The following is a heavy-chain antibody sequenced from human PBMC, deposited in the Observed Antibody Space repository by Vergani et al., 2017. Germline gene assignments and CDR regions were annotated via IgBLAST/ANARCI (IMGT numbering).Heavy chain of an antibody. V-gene: IGHV4-34*01. CDR2: INHSGST. CDR3: ARGPYSSSWYRADMWFDP. D-gene: IGHD6-13*01. Sequence: QVQLQQWGAGLLKPSETLSLTCAVYGGSFSGYYWSWIRQPPGKGLEWIGEINHSGSTNYNPSLKSRVTISVDTSKNQFSLKLSSVTAADTAVYYWARGPYSSSWYRADMWFDPWGQGTLVTVSS. CDR1: GGSFSGYY. J-gene: IGHJ5*02.